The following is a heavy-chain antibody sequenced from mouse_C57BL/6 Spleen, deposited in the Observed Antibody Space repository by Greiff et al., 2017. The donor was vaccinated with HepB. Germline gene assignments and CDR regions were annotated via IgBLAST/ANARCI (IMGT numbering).Heavy chain of an antibody. V-gene: IGHV1-42*01. CDR1: GYSFTGYY. J-gene: IGHJ1*03. D-gene: IGHD2-14*01. CDR3: AKGGGIGSGYFDV. Sequence: EVQLQQSGPELVKPGASVKISCKASGYSFTGYYMNWVKQSPEKSLEWIGEINPSTGGTTYNQKFKAKATLTVDKSSSTAYMQLKSLTSEDSAVYYCAKGGGIGSGYFDVWGTRTTVTVSS. CDR2: INPSTGGT.